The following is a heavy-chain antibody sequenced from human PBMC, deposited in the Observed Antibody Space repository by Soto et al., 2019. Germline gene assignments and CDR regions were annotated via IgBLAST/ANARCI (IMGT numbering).Heavy chain of an antibody. Sequence: GGSLRLSCEGSGFTFSRYSMNWVRQAPGKGLEWVASISTTSTYIYYGDFVKGRFSIARDNAKNSLYPQMDSLRDEDTALYYCASEYCTGNSCYSRIFDYWGQGTLVTVSS. CDR3: ASEYCTGNSCYSRIFDY. D-gene: IGHD2-21*01. V-gene: IGHV3-21*01. J-gene: IGHJ4*02. CDR1: GFTFSRYS. CDR2: ISTTSTYI.